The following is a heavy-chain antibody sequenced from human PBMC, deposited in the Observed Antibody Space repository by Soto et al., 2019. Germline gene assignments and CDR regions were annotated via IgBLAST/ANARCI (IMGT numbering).Heavy chain of an antibody. V-gene: IGHV4-59*01. CDR1: GGSISSYY. J-gene: IGHJ4*02. Sequence: TSETLSLTCTVSGGSISSYYWSWIRQPPGKGLEWIGYIYYSGSTNYNPSLKSRVTISVDTSKNQFSLKLSSVTAADTAVYYCARSHYYGSGSYYDFDYWGQGTLVTVSS. CDR2: IYYSGST. D-gene: IGHD3-10*01. CDR3: ARSHYYGSGSYYDFDY.